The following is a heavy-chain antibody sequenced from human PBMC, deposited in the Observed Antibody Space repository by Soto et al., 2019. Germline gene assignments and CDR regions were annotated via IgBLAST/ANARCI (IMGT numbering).Heavy chain of an antibody. CDR1: GFTFSSYS. CDR3: AREYCSSTSCLNWFDP. D-gene: IGHD2-2*01. J-gene: IGHJ5*02. CDR2: FSSIPL. Sequence: PGGSLRLSCAASGFTFSSYSMNWVRQAPGKGLEWVSFFSSIPLYYADSVKGRFTISRDNAKISLYLQMNSLRAEDTFFFYCAREYCSSTSCLNWFDPWGQGTLVTVSS. V-gene: IGHV3-48*01.